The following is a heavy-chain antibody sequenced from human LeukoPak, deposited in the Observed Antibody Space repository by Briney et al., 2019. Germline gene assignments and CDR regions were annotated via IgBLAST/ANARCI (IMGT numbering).Heavy chain of an antibody. V-gene: IGHV3-21*01. CDR3: ARDGDRLGTPDYWDY. CDR1: GLPFSSYT. J-gene: IGHJ4*02. D-gene: IGHD7-27*01. Sequence: GGSLRLSCAASGLPFSSYTMNWVRQAPGRGLEWVSSITGGSNYMYYRDSVKGRFTISRDNARNSLYLEMNSLRADDTAVYYCARDGDRLGTPDYWDYWGQGTLVTVSS. CDR2: ITGGSNYM.